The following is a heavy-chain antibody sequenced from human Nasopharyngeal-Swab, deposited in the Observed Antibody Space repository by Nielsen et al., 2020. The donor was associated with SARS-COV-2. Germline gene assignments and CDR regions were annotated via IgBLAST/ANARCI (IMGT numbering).Heavy chain of an antibody. CDR1: GGSISSGGYY. D-gene: IGHD2-2*01. CDR2: IYYSGST. J-gene: IGHJ6*02. CDR3: ARENIVVVPAATYYYGMDV. Sequence: SETLSLTCAVSGGSISSGGYYWSWIRQPPGKGLEWIGYIYYSGSTYYNPSLKSRVTISVDTSKNQFSLKLSSVTAADTAVYYCARENIVVVPAATYYYGMDVWGQGTTVTVSS. V-gene: IGHV4-30-4*01.